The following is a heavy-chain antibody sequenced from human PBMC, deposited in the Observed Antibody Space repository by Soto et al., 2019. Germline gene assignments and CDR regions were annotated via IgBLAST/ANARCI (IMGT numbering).Heavy chain of an antibody. CDR3: ASDSGRYDSSGYYYNYFGY. D-gene: IGHD3-22*01. CDR1: GFTFSSYW. J-gene: IGHJ4*02. Sequence: EVQLVESGGGLVQPGGSLRLSCAASGFTFSSYWMSWVRQAPGKGLEWVANIKQDGSEKYYVDSVKGRFTISRDNAKNTLYLEMNGLRAEDTAVYDCASDSGRYDSSGYYYNYFGYWGQGTLVNVSS. CDR2: IKQDGSEK. V-gene: IGHV3-7*03.